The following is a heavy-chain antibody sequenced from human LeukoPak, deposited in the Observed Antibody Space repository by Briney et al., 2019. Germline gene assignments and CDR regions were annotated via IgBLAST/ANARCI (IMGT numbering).Heavy chain of an antibody. J-gene: IGHJ4*02. V-gene: IGHV3-21*04. CDR3: ARELYGDSVGFDY. D-gene: IGHD4-17*01. Sequence: AGGSLRLSCAASGFTFSSYSMNWVRQAPGKGLEWVSSISSSSSYIYYADSVKGRFTISRDNSKNTLYLQMNSLRAEDTAVYYCARELYGDSVGFDYWGQGTLVTVSS. CDR2: ISSSSSYI. CDR1: GFTFSSYS.